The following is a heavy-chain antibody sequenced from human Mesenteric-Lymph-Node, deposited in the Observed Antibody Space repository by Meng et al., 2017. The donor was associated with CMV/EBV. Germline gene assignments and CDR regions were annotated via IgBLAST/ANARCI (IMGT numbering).Heavy chain of an antibody. D-gene: IGHD2-21*01. V-gene: IGHV4-4*02. CDR3: ARAPSTVAVASRWFDP. Sequence: GSDTSNSWWSWVRQPPGKVLEWIGYIYHTGTANYNPSLKSRVTMSVDKSKNQFSLKLNSVTAADAAVYYCARAPSTVAVASRWFDPWGQGTLVTVSS. J-gene: IGHJ5*02. CDR1: GSDTSNSW. CDR2: IYHTGTA.